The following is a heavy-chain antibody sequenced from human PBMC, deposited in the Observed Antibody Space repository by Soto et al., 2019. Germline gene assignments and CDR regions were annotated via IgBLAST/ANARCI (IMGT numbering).Heavy chain of an antibody. J-gene: IGHJ4*02. Sequence: SETLSLTCTVSGGSLSSYYCSWIRQPPGKGLEWIGYIYYSGSTNYNPSLKSRATISVDTSKNQFSLKLSSVTAAATAVYYCSCYIAVSGFEIYFVPWGQGPLVTV. D-gene: IGHD5-12*01. CDR2: IYYSGST. CDR1: GGSLSSYY. CDR3: SCYIAVSGFEIYFVP. V-gene: IGHV4-59*01.